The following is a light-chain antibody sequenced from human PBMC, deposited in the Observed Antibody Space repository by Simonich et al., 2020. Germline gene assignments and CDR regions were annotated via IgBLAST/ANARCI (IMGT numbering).Light chain of an antibody. Sequence: DLVMTQSPDSLAVSLGERATINCKSSQSVLSSSNNKNYLAWYQHKPGQPPKLLIYWASTRESGVPDRFSGSGSGTDFTLTISSLQAEDVAVYYCQQYYSTPWTFGQGTKVEIK. V-gene: IGKV4-1*01. CDR1: QSVLSSSNNKNY. CDR3: QQYYSTPWT. J-gene: IGKJ1*01. CDR2: WAS.